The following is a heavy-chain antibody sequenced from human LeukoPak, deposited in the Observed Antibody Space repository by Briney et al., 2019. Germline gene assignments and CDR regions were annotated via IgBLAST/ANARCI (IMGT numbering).Heavy chain of an antibody. V-gene: IGHV4-39*01. Sequence: PSETLSLTCTVAGASISSSNDYWGWIRQAPGKGLEWIGSGFYGGSAHYNPSLKSRATISVDTSKNQFSLKLSSVTAADTAVYYCARGSSLPGDIVVVPAAQGYYYYMDVWGKGTTVTVSS. D-gene: IGHD2-2*01. CDR1: GASISSSNDY. CDR2: GFYGGSA. J-gene: IGHJ6*03. CDR3: ARGSSLPGDIVVVPAAQGYYYYMDV.